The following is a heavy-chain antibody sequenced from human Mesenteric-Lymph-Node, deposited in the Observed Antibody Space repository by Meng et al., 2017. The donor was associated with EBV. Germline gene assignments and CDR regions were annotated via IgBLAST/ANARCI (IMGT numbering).Heavy chain of an antibody. D-gene: IGHD6-19*01. V-gene: IGHV4-39*07. J-gene: IGHJ4*02. Sequence: QLQLLESGPGLVKPSETLALTCSGSGDSISSTNYYWGWIRQPPGKGLEWIGTFYYGRGTYYNPSLKSRVTILPDTSKNQISLKLSSVTAADTAVYYCARDIVVAGIHGGDYFDYWGQGSLVTVSS. CDR3: ARDIVVAGIHGGDYFDY. CDR2: FYYGRGT. CDR1: GDSISSTNYY.